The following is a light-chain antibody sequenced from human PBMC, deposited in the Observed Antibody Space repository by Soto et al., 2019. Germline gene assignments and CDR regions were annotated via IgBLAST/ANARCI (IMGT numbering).Light chain of an antibody. J-gene: IGKJ1*01. Sequence: IVLTQSPATLSVSPGGSAPLSFRASQSVSSNLAWYQQKPGRAPRLLIYGASTRATGVPARFSGSGSGTEFTLTISSLQSEDFVVYYCQQYNNWPRTFGQGTKV. CDR3: QQYNNWPRT. CDR2: GAS. V-gene: IGKV3-15*01. CDR1: QSVSSN.